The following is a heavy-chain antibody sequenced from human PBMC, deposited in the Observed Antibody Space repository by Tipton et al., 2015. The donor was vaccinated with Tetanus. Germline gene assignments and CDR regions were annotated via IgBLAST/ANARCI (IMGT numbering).Heavy chain of an antibody. Sequence: QLVQSGAEVKKPGASVKVSCKASGYTFTSYDINWVRQATGQGLEWMGWMNPNSGNTGYAQKFQGRVTMTRNTSISTAYMELCSLRSEDTAVYYCASTRYCSGGSCYAQFDPWGQGTLVTVSS. CDR2: MNPNSGNT. V-gene: IGHV1-8*01. CDR3: ASTRYCSGGSCYAQFDP. J-gene: IGHJ5*02. CDR1: GYTFTSYD. D-gene: IGHD2-15*01.